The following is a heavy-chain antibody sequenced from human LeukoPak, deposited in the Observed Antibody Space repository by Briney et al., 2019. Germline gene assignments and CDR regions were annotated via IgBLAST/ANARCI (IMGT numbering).Heavy chain of an antibody. CDR1: GGSISSYY. J-gene: IGHJ6*03. CDR2: IYYGGST. D-gene: IGHD2-15*01. CDR3: ARGPNGWWLRDGYYYYMDV. V-gene: IGHV4-59*01. Sequence: SETLSHTCTVSGGSISSYYWSWIRQPPGKGLEWIGYIYYGGSTNYNPSLKSRVTISVDTSKNQFSLKLSSVTAADTAVYYCARGPNGWWLRDGYYYYMDVWGKGTTVTVSS.